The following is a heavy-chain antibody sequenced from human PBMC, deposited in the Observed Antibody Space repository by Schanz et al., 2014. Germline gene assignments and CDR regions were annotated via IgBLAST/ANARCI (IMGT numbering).Heavy chain of an antibody. CDR2: IVPIAGIT. J-gene: IGHJ4*02. V-gene: IGHV1-69*02. CDR3: ARSGSSNWYFFDY. CDR1: GGTFSSDT. D-gene: IGHD6-13*01. Sequence: QVHLVQSGAEVKKPGSSVKVSCKASGGTFSSDTFSWVRQAPGQGLEWMGRIVPIAGITNYAQRFQGRVTITADKSSDTAYMELSSLRSEDTAVYYCARSGSSNWYFFDYWGQGTLVNVSS.